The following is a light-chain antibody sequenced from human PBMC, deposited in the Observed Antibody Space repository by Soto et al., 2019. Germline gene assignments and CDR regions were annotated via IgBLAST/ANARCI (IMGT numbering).Light chain of an antibody. CDR3: QQYYSTPQT. J-gene: IGKJ1*01. CDR2: LAS. Sequence: IVMTQSPDSLAVSLGERATINCKSSQSVLYSSNNKNYLAWYQQKPGQPPKLLISLASTRESGVPDRFSGSGSGTDFTLTISSLQAEDVAVYYCQQYYSTPQTFGQGTKVEIK. CDR1: QSVLYSSNNKNY. V-gene: IGKV4-1*01.